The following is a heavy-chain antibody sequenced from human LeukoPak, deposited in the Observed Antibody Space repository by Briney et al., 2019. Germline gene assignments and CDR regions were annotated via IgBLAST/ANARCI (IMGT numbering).Heavy chain of an antibody. CDR1: GGSISSSNW. D-gene: IGHD2-21*02. CDR2: IYHSGST. Sequence: PSETLSLTCAVSGGSISSSNWWSWVRQPPGKGLEWIGEIYHSGSTNYNPSLKSRVTISVDKSKNQFSLKLSSVTAAATAVYYCARMGTIVVVTAILQGDAFDIWGQGTMVTVSS. CDR3: ARMGTIVVVTAILQGDAFDI. J-gene: IGHJ3*02. V-gene: IGHV4-4*02.